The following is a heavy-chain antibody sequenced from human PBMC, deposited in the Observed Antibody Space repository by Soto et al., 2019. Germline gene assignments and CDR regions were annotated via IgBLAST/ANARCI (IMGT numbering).Heavy chain of an antibody. D-gene: IGHD1-26*01. CDR2: ISANNGNT. Sequence: QVQLVKPGAGVKRPGASLKVSSKAPVYTFTTYVITWVRKAPGQGLEWMGWISANNGNTNYAQKFQGRVTMTTDTSTSTAYMELRSLRSDDTAVYYCARDRGSYALDYWGQGTLVTVSS. CDR1: VYTFTTYV. CDR3: ARDRGSYALDY. V-gene: IGHV1-18*01. J-gene: IGHJ4*02.